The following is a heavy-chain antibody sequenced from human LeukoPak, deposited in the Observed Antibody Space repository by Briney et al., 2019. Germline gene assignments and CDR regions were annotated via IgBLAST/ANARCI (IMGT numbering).Heavy chain of an antibody. CDR3: ATDDYGDPTTDY. CDR1: GFTFSSYE. D-gene: IGHD4-17*01. J-gene: IGHJ4*02. CDR2: ISSSGSTI. V-gene: IGHV3-48*03. Sequence: GGSLRLSCAASGFTFSSYEMNWVRQAPGKGLEWVSYISSSGSTIYYADSVKGRFTISRDNSKNTLYLQMNSLRAEDTAVYYCATDDYGDPTTDYWGQGTLVTVSS.